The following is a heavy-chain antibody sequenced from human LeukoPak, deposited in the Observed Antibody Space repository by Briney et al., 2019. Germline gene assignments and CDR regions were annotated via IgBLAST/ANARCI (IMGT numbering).Heavy chain of an antibody. D-gene: IGHD6-6*01. CDR2: IKQDGSEK. J-gene: IGHJ4*02. CDR3: ARNAFEYSSSYYFDY. CDR1: GFTFSSYW. V-gene: IGHV3-7*01. Sequence: PGGSLRLSCAASGFTFSSYWMSWVRQAPGKGLEWVANIKQDGSEKYYVDSVKGRFTISRDNAKNSLYLQMNSLRAEDTAVYYCARNAFEYSSSYYFDYWGQGTLVTVSS.